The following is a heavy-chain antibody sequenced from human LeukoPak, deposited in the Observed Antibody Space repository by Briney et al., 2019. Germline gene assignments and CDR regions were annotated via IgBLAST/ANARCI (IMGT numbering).Heavy chain of an antibody. J-gene: IGHJ4*02. CDR2: SYNSGRS. D-gene: IGHD6-13*01. CDR1: RGSISIFY. Sequence: SETLSLTCIVSRGSISIFYWDWLRQTPGKGLEWLGYSYNSGRSSYNPYLNSRITISVDPSKKQFSLNLSSVTAADTGVYYCARHRGYSRGLFEYWGQGTLVTVSS. V-gene: IGHV4-59*08. CDR3: ARHRGYSRGLFEY.